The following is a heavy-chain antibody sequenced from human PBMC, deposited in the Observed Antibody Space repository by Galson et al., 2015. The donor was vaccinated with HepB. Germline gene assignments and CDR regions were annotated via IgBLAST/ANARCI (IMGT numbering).Heavy chain of an antibody. CDR1: GYTFTSHY. CDR2: MNPDGGNA. V-gene: IGHV1-46*01. D-gene: IGHD4-23*01. J-gene: IGHJ4*02. Sequence: SVKVSCKASGYTFTSHYIHWGRQAHGEGFEWMGIMNPDGGNALYAKKFQGRITMTSDTSTSTVYMELSSLRSEDTAVYFCVRVLAGGKSAMGFWGQGTLVTVSS. CDR3: VRVLAGGKSAMGF.